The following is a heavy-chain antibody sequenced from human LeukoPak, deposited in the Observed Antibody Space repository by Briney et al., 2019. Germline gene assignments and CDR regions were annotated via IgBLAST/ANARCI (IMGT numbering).Heavy chain of an antibody. CDR1: GFTFSSYA. V-gene: IGHV3-23*01. CDR2: ISGSGGST. CDR3: ARPSYGDYEGYAFDI. J-gene: IGHJ3*02. Sequence: PGGSLRLSCAASGFTFSSYAMSWVRQAPGKGLEWVSAISGSGGSTYYADSVKGRFTISRDNSKNTLYLQMNSLRAEDTAVYYCARPSYGDYEGYAFDIWGQGTMVTVSS. D-gene: IGHD4-17*01.